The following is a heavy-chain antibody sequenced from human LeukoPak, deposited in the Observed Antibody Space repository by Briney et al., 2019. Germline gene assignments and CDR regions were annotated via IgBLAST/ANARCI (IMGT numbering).Heavy chain of an antibody. J-gene: IGHJ6*03. Sequence: PSETLSLTCSVSGGSIRSGSYYWTWIRQPAGKGLEWIVRIYTGGGTNYNPSLKSRVTTSVDTSKNHFSLKLSSVTAADTAVYYCARARYYYMDVWGKGTTVTVSS. CDR3: ARARYYYMDV. V-gene: IGHV4-61*02. CDR2: IYTGGGT. CDR1: GGSIRSGSYY.